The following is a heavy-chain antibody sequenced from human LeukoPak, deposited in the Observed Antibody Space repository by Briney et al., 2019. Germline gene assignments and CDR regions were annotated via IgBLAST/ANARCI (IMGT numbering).Heavy chain of an antibody. CDR3: ARDLSNEVDREI. V-gene: IGHV3-23*01. J-gene: IGHJ3*02. D-gene: IGHD3-22*01. Sequence: GGSLRLSCAASGFTFSSHGMNWVRQAPGKGLEWVSGISPNGVITYYADSVKGRFTISRDNSKGTVSLQMNSLRPEDTAVYYCARDLSNEVDREIWGQGTMVTVSS. CDR2: ISPNGVIT. CDR1: GFTFSSHG.